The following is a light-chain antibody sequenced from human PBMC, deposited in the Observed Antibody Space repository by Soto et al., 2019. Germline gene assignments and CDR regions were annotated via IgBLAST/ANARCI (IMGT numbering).Light chain of an antibody. CDR3: QQYGSSPGT. V-gene: IGKV3-20*01. CDR2: GAS. CDR1: QSVSSSY. J-gene: IGKJ1*01. Sequence: EIVLTQSSGTLSLSPGERATLSCRASQSVSSSYLAWYQQKPGQAPRLLIYGASSRATGIPDRFSGSGSGTDFTLTISRLEPEDFAVYYCQQYGSSPGTLGQGTKVEIK.